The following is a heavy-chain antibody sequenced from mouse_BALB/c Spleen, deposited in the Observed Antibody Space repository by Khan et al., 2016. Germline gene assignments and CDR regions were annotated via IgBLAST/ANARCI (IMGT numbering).Heavy chain of an antibody. CDR1: GFSIIAYG. Sequence: QVQLKESGPGLVAPSQSLSITCTVSGFSIIAYGVNWVRQPPGKGLEWLGMIWGDGSTDYNSALNSRLNINKDNSKSQVFLKMNSLQTDDTAKDYCARDGWGYYAMDYWGQGTSVTVSS. CDR2: IWGDGST. J-gene: IGHJ4*01. D-gene: IGHD2-2*01. CDR3: ARDGWGYYAMDY. V-gene: IGHV2-6-7*01.